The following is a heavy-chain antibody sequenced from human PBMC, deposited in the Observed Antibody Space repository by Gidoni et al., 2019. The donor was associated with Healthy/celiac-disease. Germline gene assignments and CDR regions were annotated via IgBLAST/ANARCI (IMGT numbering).Heavy chain of an antibody. V-gene: IGHV4-31*03. CDR2: IYYSGST. CDR1: GGSISSGGYS. D-gene: IGHD3-3*01. J-gene: IGHJ3*02. CDR3: ARAASEGDFWSGYYTRDAFDI. Sequence: QVQLQESGPGLVKPSQTLSLTCTVSGGSISSGGYSWRWIRQHPGKGLEWIGYIYYSGSTYYNPSLKSRVTISVDTSKNQFSLKLSSVTAADTAVYYCARAASEGDFWSGYYTRDAFDIWGQGTMVTVSS.